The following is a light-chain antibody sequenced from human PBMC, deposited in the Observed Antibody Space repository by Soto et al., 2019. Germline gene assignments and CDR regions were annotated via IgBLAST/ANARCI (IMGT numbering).Light chain of an antibody. CDR1: QSVDIN. CDR2: GAY. V-gene: IGKV3-15*01. CDR3: QKYRNWPRT. Sequence: EIVLTQSPATLSVSPGERASLSCRASQSVDINLAWYQQKPGQAPRLLIYGAYTRATDMPGRFSGRGSGTEFTLTISRLQSEDFAVYYCQKYRNWPRTFGQGPRWIS. J-gene: IGKJ1*01.